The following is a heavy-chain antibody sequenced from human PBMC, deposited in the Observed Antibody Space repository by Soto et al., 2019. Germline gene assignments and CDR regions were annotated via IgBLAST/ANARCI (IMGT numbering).Heavy chain of an antibody. CDR2: ISFDGRDK. D-gene: IGHD2-21*02. Sequence: QVQLVESGGGVVQPGRSLRLSCAASGFTFSSYAMDWVRQAPGKGLEWVAVISFDGRDKYYTDSVKGRFIISRDNSKNTLFLQMNSLRTEDTAVYYCARDRAYCDGDCYFDAFDIWGQGTMVTVSS. CDR3: ARDRAYCDGDCYFDAFDI. CDR1: GFTFSSYA. J-gene: IGHJ3*02. V-gene: IGHV3-30*04.